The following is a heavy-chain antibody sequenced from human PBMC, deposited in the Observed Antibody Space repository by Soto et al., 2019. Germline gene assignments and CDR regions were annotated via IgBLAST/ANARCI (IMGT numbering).Heavy chain of an antibody. CDR2: INAGNGNT. J-gene: IGHJ3*02. D-gene: IGHD1-7*01. Sequence: ASVKVSCKASGYTFTSYAMHWVRQAPGQRLEWMGWINAGNGNTKYSQKFQGRVTITRDTSASTAYMELSSLRSEDTTVYYCARAVEMSGTTIADFDIWGQGTMVPVS. CDR1: GYTFTSYA. CDR3: ARAVEMSGTTIADFDI. V-gene: IGHV1-3*01.